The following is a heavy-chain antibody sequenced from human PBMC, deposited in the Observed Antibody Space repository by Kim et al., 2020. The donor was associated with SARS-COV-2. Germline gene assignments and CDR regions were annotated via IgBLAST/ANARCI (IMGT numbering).Heavy chain of an antibody. CDR1: GGSISSYY. Sequence: SQTLSLTCTVSGGSISSYYWSWIRQPPGKGLEWIGYIYYSGSTNYNPSLKSRVTISVDTSKNQFSLKLSSVTAADTAVYYCARNLVDLITMVQGPFDYLGQGTLVTVSS. V-gene: IGHV4-59*13. J-gene: IGHJ4*02. CDR3: ARNLVDLITMVQGPFDY. D-gene: IGHD3-10*01. CDR2: IYYSGST.